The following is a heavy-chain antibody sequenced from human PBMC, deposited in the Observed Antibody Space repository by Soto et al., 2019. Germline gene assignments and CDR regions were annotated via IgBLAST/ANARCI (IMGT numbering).Heavy chain of an antibody. Sequence: AAAKVSCKASGYTFTSDGISWVRQAPGQGLEWMGWISAYNGSTNYAQKLQGRVTMTTDPSTSTAYMELRSLKSDDTAVYYVARGSWELLDYWGQGTLVTVYS. J-gene: IGHJ4*02. D-gene: IGHD1-26*01. CDR1: GYTFTSDG. V-gene: IGHV1-18*01. CDR3: ARGSWELLDY. CDR2: ISAYNGST.